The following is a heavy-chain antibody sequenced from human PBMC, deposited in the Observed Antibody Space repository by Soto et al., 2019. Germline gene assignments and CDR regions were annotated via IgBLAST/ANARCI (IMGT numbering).Heavy chain of an antibody. Sequence: PGGSLRLSCAASGFTFSSYGMHWVRQAPGKGLEWVAVISYDGSNKYYADSVKGRFTISRDNSKNTLYLQMNSLRAEDTAVYYCAKGSKWELPKNLLRYYYGMDVWGQGTTVTVSS. J-gene: IGHJ6*02. CDR3: AKGSKWELPKNLLRYYYGMDV. V-gene: IGHV3-30*18. CDR1: GFTFSSYG. D-gene: IGHD1-26*01. CDR2: ISYDGSNK.